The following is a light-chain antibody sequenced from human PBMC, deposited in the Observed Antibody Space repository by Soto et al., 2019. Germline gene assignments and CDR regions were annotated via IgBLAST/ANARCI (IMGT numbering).Light chain of an antibody. V-gene: IGLV2-11*01. CDR3: YSYAGTYTLRV. CDR1: SSDVGGYNY. CDR2: DVS. J-gene: IGLJ1*01. Sequence: QSVLTQPRSVSGSPGQSVTISCTGTSSDVGGYNYVSWYQQHPGKAPKLMIYDVSKRPSGVPDRFSGSKSGNTASLTISGLQAEDEADYYCYSYAGTYTLRVFGTGNKVTVL.